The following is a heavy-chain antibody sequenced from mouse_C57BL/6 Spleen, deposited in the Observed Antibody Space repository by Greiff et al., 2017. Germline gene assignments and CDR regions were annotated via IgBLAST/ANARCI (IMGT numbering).Heavy chain of an antibody. J-gene: IGHJ2*01. D-gene: IGHD2-3*01. CDR2: ISSGGSYT. CDR1: GFTFSSYG. CDR3: ARHHYDGYLYYFDY. V-gene: IGHV5-6*02. Sequence: EVKLVESGGDLVKPGGSLKLSCAASGFTFSSYGMSWVRQTPDKRLEWVATISSGGSYTYYPDSVKGRFTISRDNAKNTLYLQMSSLKSEDTAMYYCARHHYDGYLYYFDYWGQGTTLTVSS.